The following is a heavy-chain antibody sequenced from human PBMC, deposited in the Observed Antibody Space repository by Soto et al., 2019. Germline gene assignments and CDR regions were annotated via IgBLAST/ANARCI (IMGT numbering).Heavy chain of an antibody. CDR3: ARDGCSSTSCYDNVRLYYYYYMDV. D-gene: IGHD2-2*01. V-gene: IGHV1-69*04. CDR2: IIPILGIA. Sequence: SVKVSCKASGGTFSSYTISWVRQAPGQGLEWMGRIIPILGIANYAQKFQGRVTITADKSTSTAYMELSSLRSEDTAVYYCARDGCSSTSCYDNVRLYYYYYMDVWGKGTTVTVSS. J-gene: IGHJ6*03. CDR1: GGTFSSYT.